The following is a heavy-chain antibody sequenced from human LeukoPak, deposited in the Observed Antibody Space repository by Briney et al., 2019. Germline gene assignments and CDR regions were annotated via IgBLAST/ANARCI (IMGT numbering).Heavy chain of an antibody. CDR2: INPNSGGT. CDR3: ASIRHYYDSSGYRGDAFDI. D-gene: IGHD3-22*01. V-gene: IGHV1-2*04. CDR1: GYTFTGYY. Sequence: GASVKVSCKASGYTFTGYYIHWVRQAPGQGLEWMGWINPNSGGTNYAQKFQGWVTMTRDTSISTAYMELSSLRSEDTAVYYCASIRHYYDSSGYRGDAFDIWGQGTMVTVSS. J-gene: IGHJ3*02.